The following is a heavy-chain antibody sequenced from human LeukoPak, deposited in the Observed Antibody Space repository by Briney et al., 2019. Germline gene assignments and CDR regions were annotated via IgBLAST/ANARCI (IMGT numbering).Heavy chain of an antibody. CDR3: ARDLTGTTDRYYYYMDV. J-gene: IGHJ6*03. Sequence: SQTLSLTCTVSGGSLSSGGYYWSWVRQHPGKGLEWIGYIYYSGSTYYNPSLKSRVTISVDTSKNQFSLTLSSVTAADTAVYYCARDLTGTTDRYYYYMDVWGKGTTVTVSS. D-gene: IGHD1-7*01. CDR2: IYYSGST. V-gene: IGHV4-31*03. CDR1: GGSLSSGGYY.